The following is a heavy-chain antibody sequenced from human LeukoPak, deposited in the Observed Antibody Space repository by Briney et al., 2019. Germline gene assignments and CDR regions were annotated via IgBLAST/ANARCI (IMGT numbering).Heavy chain of an antibody. J-gene: IGHJ4*02. CDR1: GYSFTSYW. CDR3: ARLPTIDYGDYVYYFDY. CDR2: IYSGDSDT. V-gene: IGHV5-51*01. D-gene: IGHD4-17*01. Sequence: GESLKTSCKGSGYSFTSYWIGWVRQMPGKGLEWMGIIYSGDSDTRYSPSFQGQVTISADKSISTAYLQWSSLKASDTAMYYCARLPTIDYGDYVYYFDYWGQGTLVTVSS.